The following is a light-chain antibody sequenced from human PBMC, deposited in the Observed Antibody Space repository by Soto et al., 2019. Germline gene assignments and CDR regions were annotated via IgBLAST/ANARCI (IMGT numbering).Light chain of an antibody. CDR1: QSVSSSY. Sequence: DIVLTQSPGTLSLSPGPRAHLSCRASQSVSSSYLAWYQQRPGQAPRLLIYDASSRETGIPDRFRGSGSGTDFTLTISRLEPEDFAVYYCQQYGRSSITFGQGTRLEIK. CDR2: DAS. J-gene: IGKJ5*01. V-gene: IGKV3-20*01. CDR3: QQYGRSSIT.